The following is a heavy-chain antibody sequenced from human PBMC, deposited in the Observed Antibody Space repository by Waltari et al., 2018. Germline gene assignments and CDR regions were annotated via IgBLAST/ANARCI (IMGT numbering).Heavy chain of an antibody. CDR2: VSNNGDSA. V-gene: IGHV3-64D*08. Sequence: EVQLVESGGGLVQPGGSLRLSCSASGFTFSSFSMHWVRQAPGKGLEYVSAVSNNGDSAYYADSVKGRFTISRDNSKNTLYLQMTSLRAEDTAVYYCARESRYSSGRSNDYWGQGTLVTVSS. D-gene: IGHD2-15*01. CDR3: ARESRYSSGRSNDY. J-gene: IGHJ4*02. CDR1: GFTFSSFS.